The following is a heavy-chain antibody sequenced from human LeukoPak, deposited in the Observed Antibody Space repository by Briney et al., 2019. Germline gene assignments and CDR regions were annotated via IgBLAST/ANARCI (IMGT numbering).Heavy chain of an antibody. CDR2: ISSSSSYI. D-gene: IGHD2-15*01. CDR1: GFTFSSYS. V-gene: IGHV3-21*01. Sequence: GGSLRLSCAASGFTFSSYSMNWVRQAPGKGLEWASSISSSSSYIYYADSVKGRFTISRDNAKNSLYLQMNSLRAEDTAVYYCARDAPKGYCSGGSCYSWFDPWGQGTLVTVSS. J-gene: IGHJ5*02. CDR3: ARDAPKGYCSGGSCYSWFDP.